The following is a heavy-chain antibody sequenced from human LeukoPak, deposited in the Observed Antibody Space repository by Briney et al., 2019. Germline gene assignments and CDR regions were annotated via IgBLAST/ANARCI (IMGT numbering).Heavy chain of an antibody. CDR1: GYTFASYY. Sequence: ASVKVSCKASGYTFASYYMHWVRQAPGQGLEWMGIINPSGGSTSCAQKFQGRVTMTRHTSTSTVYMELSSLRSEDTAECYCASGITMVRGVKGYFDYWGQGTLVTVSS. CDR3: ASGITMVRGVKGYFDY. V-gene: IGHV1-46*03. J-gene: IGHJ4*02. CDR2: INPSGGST. D-gene: IGHD3-10*01.